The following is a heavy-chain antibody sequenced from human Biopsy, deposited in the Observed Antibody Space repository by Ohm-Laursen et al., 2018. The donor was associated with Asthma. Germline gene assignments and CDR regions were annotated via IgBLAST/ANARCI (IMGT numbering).Heavy chain of an antibody. CDR2: VSSDGHNK. Sequence: SLRLSCSASGFTFSSYAMSWVRQGPGKGLEWVALVSSDGHNKYYEQSVKGRFTISRDNSRNRLDLQINRLTVEDSAVYFCARQSGQDNGDSSAFDTWGQGTKVAVSS. CDR1: GFTFSSYA. CDR3: ARQSGQDNGDSSAFDT. D-gene: IGHD3-22*01. J-gene: IGHJ3*02. V-gene: IGHV3-30*03.